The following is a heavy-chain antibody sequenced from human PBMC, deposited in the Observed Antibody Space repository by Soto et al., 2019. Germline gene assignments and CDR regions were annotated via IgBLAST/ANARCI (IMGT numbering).Heavy chain of an antibody. J-gene: IGHJ4*02. Sequence: GGSLRLSCAASGFSFSKYAMHWVRQAPGKGLEWVAVITYDATNEYYADSVKGRFTISRDNSNNTLSLHMSSLRLADTAVYYCARKAVPDFWGQGTLVTVSS. CDR1: GFSFSKYA. D-gene: IGHD6-19*01. CDR3: ARKAVPDF. CDR2: ITYDATNE. V-gene: IGHV3-30-3*01.